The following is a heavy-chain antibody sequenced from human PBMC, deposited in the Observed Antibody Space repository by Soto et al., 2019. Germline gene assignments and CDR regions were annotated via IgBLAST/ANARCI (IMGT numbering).Heavy chain of an antibody. Sequence: EVHLVESGGGLVKPGGSLRLSCAASGFTFSSYSMNWVRQAPGKGLEWVSSISSSSTYIYYADSVKGRFTISRDNAKNXXXXXXXXXXXXXXXXXXXXSPALYRDFWGQGTLVTVSS. D-gene: IGHD1-26*01. CDR1: GFTFSSYS. V-gene: IGHV3-21*01. CDR2: ISSSSTYI. J-gene: IGHJ4*02. CDR3: XSPALYRDF.